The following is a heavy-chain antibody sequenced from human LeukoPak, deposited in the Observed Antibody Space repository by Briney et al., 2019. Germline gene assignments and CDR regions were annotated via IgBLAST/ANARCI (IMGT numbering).Heavy chain of an antibody. V-gene: IGHV1-46*01. J-gene: IGHJ4*02. CDR2: INPSGGST. D-gene: IGHD3-22*01. CDR3: ARDRRIDYYDSSGYLDY. Sequence: VASVKVSCKASGYTFTSYYMHWVRQAPGQGLEWMGIINPSGGSTSYAQKFQGRVTMTRDTSTSTVYMELSSLRSEDTAVYYCARDRRIDYYDSSGYLDYWGQGTLVTVSS. CDR1: GYTFTSYY.